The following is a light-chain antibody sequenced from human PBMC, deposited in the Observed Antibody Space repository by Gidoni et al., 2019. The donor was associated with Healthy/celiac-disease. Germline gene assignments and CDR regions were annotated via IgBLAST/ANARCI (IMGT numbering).Light chain of an antibody. Sequence: QSALTQPASVSGSPGQSSTISCTGTSSEVGSYNLVSWYQQHPGKAPKLMIYEGSKRPSGVSNRFSGSKSGNTASLTISGLQAEDEADYYCCSYAGSSTSVVFGGGTKLTVL. CDR1: SSEVGSYNL. CDR2: EGS. J-gene: IGLJ2*01. CDR3: CSYAGSSTSVV. V-gene: IGLV2-23*01.